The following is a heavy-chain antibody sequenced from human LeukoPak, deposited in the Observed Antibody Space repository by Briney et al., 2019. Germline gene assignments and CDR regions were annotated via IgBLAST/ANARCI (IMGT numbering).Heavy chain of an antibody. CDR1: GFTFSSYA. CDR2: ISGSGGST. J-gene: IGHJ4*02. D-gene: IGHD2-2*01. CDR3: AKGGWCSSTSCYADY. Sequence: GGSLRLSCAASGFTFSSYAMSWVRQAPGKALEWVSAISGSGGSTYYADSVKGRFTISRDNSKNTLYLQMNSLRAEDTAVYYCAKGGWCSSTSCYADYWGQGTLVTVSS. V-gene: IGHV3-23*01.